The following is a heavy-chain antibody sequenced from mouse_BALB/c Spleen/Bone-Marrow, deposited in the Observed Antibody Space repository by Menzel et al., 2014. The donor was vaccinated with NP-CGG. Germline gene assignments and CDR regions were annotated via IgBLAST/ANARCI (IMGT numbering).Heavy chain of an antibody. Sequence: VQLQQSGAELVRPGTSVKVSCKASGYAFTNYLIEWVKQRPGQGLEWIGVINPGSGGTNYNEKFKGKATLTADNSSNTAYMHLSSLASDDSAVYFCARGGHGSFWGQGTTLIVSS. CDR1: GYAFTNYL. V-gene: IGHV1-54*02. J-gene: IGHJ2*01. D-gene: IGHD1-2*01. CDR2: INPGSGGT. CDR3: ARGGHGSF.